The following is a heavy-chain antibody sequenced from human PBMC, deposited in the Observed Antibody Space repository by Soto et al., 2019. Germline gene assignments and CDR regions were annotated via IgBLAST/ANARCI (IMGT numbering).Heavy chain of an antibody. V-gene: IGHV4-30-4*01. J-gene: IGHJ4*02. Sequence: QVQLQESGPGLVKPSQTLSLTCTVSGGSISSGDYYWSWIRQPPGKGLEWIGYIYYSGSTYYNPSPESRDTVSVDTSKKRASVKVSSVTAAESAVYYCASVAGYDNSGELDYWGQGTLVTVSS. D-gene: IGHD3-22*01. CDR3: ASVAGYDNSGELDY. CDR2: IYYSGST. CDR1: GGSISSGDYY.